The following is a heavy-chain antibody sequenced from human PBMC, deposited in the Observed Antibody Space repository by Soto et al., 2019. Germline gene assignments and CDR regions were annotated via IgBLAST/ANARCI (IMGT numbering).Heavy chain of an antibody. J-gene: IGHJ4*02. CDR3: AKSIDYGDSEGFDY. V-gene: IGHV3-23*01. CDR1: GFPFSSYA. Sequence: GGSLRLSCAASGFPFSSYAMSWVRQAPGKGLEWVSAISGSGGSTYYADSVKGRFTISRDNSKNTLYLQMNSLRAEDTAVYYCAKSIDYGDSEGFDYWGQGTLVTVSS. D-gene: IGHD4-17*01. CDR2: ISGSGGST.